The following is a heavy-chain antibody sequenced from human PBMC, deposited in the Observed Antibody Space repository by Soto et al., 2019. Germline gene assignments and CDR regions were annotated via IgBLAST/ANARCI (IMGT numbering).Heavy chain of an antibody. J-gene: IGHJ4*02. CDR3: AKDPTTVTTGDY. D-gene: IGHD4-17*01. V-gene: IGHV3-30*18. Sequence: PGWSLRLSCAASGFTFSSYGMHWVRQAPGKGLEWVAVISYDGSNKYYADSVKGRFTISRDNSKNTLYLQMNSLRAEDTAVYYCAKDPTTVTTGDYWGQGTLVTVSS. CDR1: GFTFSSYG. CDR2: ISYDGSNK.